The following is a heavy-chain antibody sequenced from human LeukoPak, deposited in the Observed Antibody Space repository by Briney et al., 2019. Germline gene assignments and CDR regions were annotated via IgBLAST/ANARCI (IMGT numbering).Heavy chain of an antibody. CDR1: VFSFSSYN. J-gene: IGHJ4*02. V-gene: IGHV3-21*01. CDR3: ASVAVAGYFDS. Sequence: PGGSLRLSCAASVFSFSSYNMNWVRQAPGKGLEFVSSISSGSSYIYYAYSVKGRFTISRDNAKNSLYLQMNSLRAEDTAVYYCASVAVAGYFDSWGQGTLVPSPQ. D-gene: IGHD6-19*01. CDR2: ISSGSSYI.